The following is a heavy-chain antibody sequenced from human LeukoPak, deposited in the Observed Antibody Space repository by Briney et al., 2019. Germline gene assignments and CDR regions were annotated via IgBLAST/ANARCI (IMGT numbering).Heavy chain of an antibody. Sequence: TLSLTCTVSGGSISSGSYYWSWIRQHPGKGLEWIGYIYYSRNTYHNPPLKSRVSISVDTSKNEFSLKLSSVTAADTAVYYCARVSGGLFDYWGQGILVTVSS. CDR1: GGSISSGSYY. D-gene: IGHD2-15*01. CDR2: IYYSRNT. V-gene: IGHV4-31*03. J-gene: IGHJ4*02. CDR3: ARVSGGLFDY.